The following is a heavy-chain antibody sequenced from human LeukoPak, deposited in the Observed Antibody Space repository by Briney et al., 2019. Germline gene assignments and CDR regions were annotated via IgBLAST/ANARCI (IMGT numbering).Heavy chain of an antibody. CDR1: GFTFSTYG. Sequence: GGSLRLSCAASGFTFSTYGMSWVRQAPGKGLEWVSSISSSSYIYYADSVKGRFTISRDNAKNSLYLQMNSLRAEDTAVYYCARDPDMDVWGKGTTVTVSS. V-gene: IGHV3-21*01. J-gene: IGHJ6*03. CDR3: ARDPDMDV. CDR2: ISSSSYI.